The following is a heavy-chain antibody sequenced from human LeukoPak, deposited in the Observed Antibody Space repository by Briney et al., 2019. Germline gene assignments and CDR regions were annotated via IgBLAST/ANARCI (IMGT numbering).Heavy chain of an antibody. CDR2: ISGSGGST. D-gene: IGHD6-19*01. J-gene: IGHJ6*02. V-gene: IGHV3-23*01. CDR1: GFTFSIYA. Sequence: GGPLRLSCAASGFTFSIYAMSCARQAPGKALEGVSSISGSGGSTYYADSVKGRFTISRDNSKNTLYLQMNSLRAEDTAVYYCAKEDQWLVGGLGMDVWGQGTTVTVSS. CDR3: AKEDQWLVGGLGMDV.